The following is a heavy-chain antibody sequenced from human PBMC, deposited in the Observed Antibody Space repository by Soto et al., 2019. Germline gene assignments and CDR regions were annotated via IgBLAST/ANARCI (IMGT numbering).Heavy chain of an antibody. V-gene: IGHV3-15*01. Sequence: PGGSLRLSCAASGFTFNYAWMSWVRQAPGKGLEWVGRIKSKTDGGTTDYAAPVKGRFTISRDDSKNTLYLQMNSLKTEDTAVYYCTCNNIVGATTDAFDIWGQGTMVTVSS. J-gene: IGHJ3*02. D-gene: IGHD1-26*01. CDR3: TCNNIVGATTDAFDI. CDR1: GFTFNYAW. CDR2: IKSKTDGGTT.